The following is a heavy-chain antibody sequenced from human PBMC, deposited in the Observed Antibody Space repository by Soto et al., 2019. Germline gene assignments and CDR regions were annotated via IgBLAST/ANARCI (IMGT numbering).Heavy chain of an antibody. CDR1: GFTFSSYG. Sequence: QVQLVESGGGVVQPGRSLRLSCAASGFTFSSYGMHWVRQAPGQGLEWVAVISYDGSNKYSADSVKGRFTISRDNSKNTLYLQMNMLRDEATAVYYCAKDKNSGSTGGDYWGQGTLVTVSS. CDR3: AKDKNSGSTGGDY. D-gene: IGHD3-22*01. J-gene: IGHJ4*02. V-gene: IGHV3-30*18. CDR2: ISYDGSNK.